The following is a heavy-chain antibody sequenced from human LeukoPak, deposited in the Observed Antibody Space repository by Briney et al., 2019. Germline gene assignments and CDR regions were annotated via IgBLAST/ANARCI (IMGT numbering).Heavy chain of an antibody. V-gene: IGHV1-18*01. D-gene: IGHD3-10*01. CDR1: GYSFRNYG. CDR3: ARGGGGYYGSGSYLIDH. J-gene: IGHJ4*02. Sequence: ASVKVSCKASGYSFRNYGISGVRQAPGQGLEDMGWISVYNGNTNYAQRLQGRVTMTADTSTSTVYMELRSLRSDDTAVYYCARGGGGYYGSGSYLIDHWGQGTLVTVSS. CDR2: ISVYNGNT.